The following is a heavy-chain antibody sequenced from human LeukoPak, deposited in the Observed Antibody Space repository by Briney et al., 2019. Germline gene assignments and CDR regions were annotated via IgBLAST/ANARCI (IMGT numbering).Heavy chain of an antibody. CDR3: AKAKHYDVLTGCYISDY. CDR1: GFTFSSYA. J-gene: IGHJ4*02. D-gene: IGHD3-9*01. V-gene: IGHV3-23*01. CDR2: ISGSGGST. Sequence: PGGSLRLSCAASGFTFSSYAMSWVRQAPGKGLEWVSAISGSGGSTYYADSVKGRFTISRDNSKNTLYLQMNSLRAEDTAVYYCAKAKHYDVLTGCYISDYWGQGTLVTVSS.